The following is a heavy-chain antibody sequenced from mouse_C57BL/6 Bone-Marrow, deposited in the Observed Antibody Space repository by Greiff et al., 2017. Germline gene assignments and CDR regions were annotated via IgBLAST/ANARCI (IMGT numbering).Heavy chain of an antibody. J-gene: IGHJ2*01. Sequence: QVTLKESGPGILQPSQTLSLTCSFSGFSLSTFGMGVGWIRQPSGKGLEWLAHISWDDDKYYHPDLKSRLTISKDTSKNQVFLKSANVDTAETATYYCARIYYDGSSDYWGQGTTLTVSS. CDR2: ISWDDDK. CDR3: ARIYYDGSSDY. CDR1: GFSLSTFGMG. V-gene: IGHV8-8*01. D-gene: IGHD1-1*01.